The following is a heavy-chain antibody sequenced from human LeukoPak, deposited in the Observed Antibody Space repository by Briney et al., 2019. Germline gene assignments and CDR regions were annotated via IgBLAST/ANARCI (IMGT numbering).Heavy chain of an antibody. CDR1: GYTFTSYY. D-gene: IGHD2/OR15-2a*01. Sequence: ASLRVSCKASGYTFTSYYMHWVRQAPGQGLEWMGIINPSGGSTSYAHKFQGRVTMTRDTSTSTVYMELSSLRSEDTAVYYCAGRHVNDYHYMDVWGKGTTVTVSS. J-gene: IGHJ6*03. CDR3: AGRHVNDYHYMDV. CDR2: INPSGGST. V-gene: IGHV1-46*03.